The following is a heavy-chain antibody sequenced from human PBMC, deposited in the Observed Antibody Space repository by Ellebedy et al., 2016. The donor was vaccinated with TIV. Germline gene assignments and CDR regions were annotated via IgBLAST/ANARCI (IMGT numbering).Heavy chain of an antibody. J-gene: IGHJ6*02. CDR3: ARLKDGMDV. Sequence: GESLKISCAASGFTFSSYSMNWVRQAPGKGLEWVSSISSSSSYIYYADSVKGRFTTSRDNGKNSLYLQMNSLRAEDTAVYYCARLKDGMDVWGQGTTVTVSS. CDR1: GFTFSSYS. CDR2: ISSSSSYI. D-gene: IGHD2-21*02. V-gene: IGHV3-21*01.